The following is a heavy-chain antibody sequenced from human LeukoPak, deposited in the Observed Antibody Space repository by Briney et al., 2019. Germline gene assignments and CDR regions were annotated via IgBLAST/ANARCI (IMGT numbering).Heavy chain of an antibody. Sequence: GASVKVSCKASGYTFTSYDINWVRQATGQGLEWMGWMNPNSGNTGYAQKFQGRVTITRNTSISTAYMELSSLRSEDTAVYYCARGALSIETGEGYWFDPWGQGTLVTVSS. D-gene: IGHD1-1*01. J-gene: IGHJ5*02. V-gene: IGHV1-8*01. CDR2: MNPNSGNT. CDR1: GYTFTSYD. CDR3: ARGALSIETGEGYWFDP.